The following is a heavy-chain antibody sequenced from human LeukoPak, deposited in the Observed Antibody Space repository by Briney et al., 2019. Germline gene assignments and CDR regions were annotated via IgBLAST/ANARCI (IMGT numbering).Heavy chain of an antibody. Sequence: SETLSLTCSVSGASMSGFYWSWIRQPPGKGLEWIGYIYYSGSTNYNPSLKSRVTISVDTSKNQFSLKLSSVTAADTAVYYCARHNSSTWSNWFDPWGQGTQVTVSS. V-gene: IGHV4-59*01. D-gene: IGHD6-13*01. J-gene: IGHJ5*02. CDR3: ARHNSSTWSNWFDP. CDR2: IYYSGST. CDR1: GASMSGFY.